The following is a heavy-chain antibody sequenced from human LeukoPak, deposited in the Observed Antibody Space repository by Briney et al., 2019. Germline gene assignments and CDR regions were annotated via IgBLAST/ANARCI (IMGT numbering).Heavy chain of an antibody. D-gene: IGHD3-9*01. CDR1: GFTFSTYW. Sequence: GGSLRLSCAASGFTFSTYWMTWVRQAPGKGLEWLANIKQDGSEKYYVDSAKGRFTISRDNAKNSLYLRMNSLTAEDTAVYYCSRQTIGGYFDYWGQGTLVTVSS. CDR3: SRQTIGGYFDY. J-gene: IGHJ4*02. V-gene: IGHV3-7*01. CDR2: IKQDGSEK.